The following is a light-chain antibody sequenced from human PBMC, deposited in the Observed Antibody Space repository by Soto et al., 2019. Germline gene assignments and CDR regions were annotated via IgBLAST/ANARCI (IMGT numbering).Light chain of an antibody. Sequence: DIPMTQSPSSLSASVGDRVTITCRASQSMSNSLNWYQQKPGKAPDLLIYAASNLQSGGPSRFTGSGSGTDFTLTISSLQPEDFTSYYCQQSYSSPQMYTFGQGTKLEIK. V-gene: IGKV1-39*01. CDR1: QSMSNS. CDR3: QQSYSSPQMYT. J-gene: IGKJ2*01. CDR2: AAS.